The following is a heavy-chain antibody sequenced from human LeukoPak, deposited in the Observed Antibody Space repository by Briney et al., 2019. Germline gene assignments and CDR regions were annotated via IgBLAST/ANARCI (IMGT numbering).Heavy chain of an antibody. D-gene: IGHD3-22*01. Sequence: SQTLSLTCAISGDSVSSNSAAWNWIRQSPSRGLEWLGRTYYRSKWYNDYAVSVKSRITINPDTSKNQFSLQLNSVTPEDTAVYYRARAGAYYYDSSGYYSFDYWGQGTLVTVSS. CDR1: GDSVSSNSAA. V-gene: IGHV6-1*01. J-gene: IGHJ4*02. CDR3: ARAGAYYYDSSGYYSFDY. CDR2: TYYRSKWYN.